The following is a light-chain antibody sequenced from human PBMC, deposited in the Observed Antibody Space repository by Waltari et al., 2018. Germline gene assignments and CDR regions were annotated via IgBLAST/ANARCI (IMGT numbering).Light chain of an antibody. J-gene: IGLJ2*01. CDR2: DVS. Sequence: QSALTQPASVSGSPGQSITLSCTGTSRAVGGYEYVPWYQQHPGKAPKPMIYDVSNRPSGVSNRFSGSKSGNTASLTISGLQAEDEADYYCSSYTSSTILFGGGTKLTVL. CDR3: SSYTSSTIL. V-gene: IGLV2-14*03. CDR1: SRAVGGYEY.